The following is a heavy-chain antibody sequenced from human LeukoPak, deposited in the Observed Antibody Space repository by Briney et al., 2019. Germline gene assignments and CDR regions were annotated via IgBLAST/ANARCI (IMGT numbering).Heavy chain of an antibody. D-gene: IGHD3-10*01. CDR1: GITLSSYS. Sequence: GGSLGLSCAVSGITLSSYSMSWVRQAPGKGLEWVSSITSSSSYIYYADSVKGRFTISRDNSKNTLYLQMNSLRAEDTAVYYCAKFPIRGAPSGAFDIWGQGTMVTVSS. CDR2: ITSSSSYI. V-gene: IGHV3-21*04. CDR3: AKFPIRGAPSGAFDI. J-gene: IGHJ3*02.